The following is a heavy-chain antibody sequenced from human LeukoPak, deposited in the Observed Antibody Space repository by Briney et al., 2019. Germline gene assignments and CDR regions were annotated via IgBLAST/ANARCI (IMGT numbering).Heavy chain of an antibody. V-gene: IGHV3-30*04. CDR3: ARDRVQIWSFVGTFDS. CDR2: ISFDGRNI. J-gene: IGHJ4*02. D-gene: IGHD5-18*01. Sequence: GGSLRLSCAASGFTFSSYAMHWVRQTPGKGLEWVALISFDGRNILYADSVQGRFTISRDIPKNTLYLQMNSLRPEDTAIYYCARDRVQIWSFVGTFDSWGQGSLVTVSS. CDR1: GFTFSSYA.